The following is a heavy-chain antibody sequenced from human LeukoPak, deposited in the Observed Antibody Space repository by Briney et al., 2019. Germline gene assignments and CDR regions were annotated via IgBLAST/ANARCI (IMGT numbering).Heavy chain of an antibody. Sequence: SETRSLTSTLAGASISTYYTSWIRQLPEEGLEWIGYIYYRGSTNYNPSLKSRVTISVDASKNQFSLKLSAVTAADTAVYYCARERMSGMDVWGQGTTVTVSS. J-gene: IGHJ6*02. CDR3: ARERMSGMDV. CDR2: IYYRGST. D-gene: IGHD2-8*01. CDR1: GASISTYY. V-gene: IGHV4-59*01.